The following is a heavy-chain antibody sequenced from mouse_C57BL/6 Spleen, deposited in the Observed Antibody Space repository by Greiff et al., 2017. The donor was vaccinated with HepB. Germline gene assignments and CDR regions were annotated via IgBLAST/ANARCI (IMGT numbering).Heavy chain of an antibody. CDR2: IYPGDGDT. D-gene: IGHD4-1*01. CDR1: GYAFSSYW. Sequence: QVQLKQSGAELVKPGASVKISCKASGYAFSSYWMNWVKQRPGKGLEWIGQIYPGDGDTNYNGKFKGKATLTADKSSSTAYMQLSSLTSEDSAVYFWARRRNWDDDYFDYWGQGTTLTVSS. CDR3: ARRRNWDDDYFDY. V-gene: IGHV1-80*01. J-gene: IGHJ2*01.